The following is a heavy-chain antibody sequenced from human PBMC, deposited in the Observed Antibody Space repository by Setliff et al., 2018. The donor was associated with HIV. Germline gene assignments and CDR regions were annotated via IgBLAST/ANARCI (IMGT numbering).Heavy chain of an antibody. CDR3: AREAYDVLTPHAHIDY. J-gene: IGHJ4*02. Sequence: PGGSLRLSCVASGFTFSKFWVTWVRRAPGKGLEWVANIRQDGSEKQYVDSVKGRFTVSRDNAQNSLHLQMNSLRAEDAAFYYCAREAYDVLTPHAHIDYWGQGVLVTVSS. V-gene: IGHV3-7*03. CDR2: IRQDGSEK. CDR1: GFTFSKFW. D-gene: IGHD3-9*01.